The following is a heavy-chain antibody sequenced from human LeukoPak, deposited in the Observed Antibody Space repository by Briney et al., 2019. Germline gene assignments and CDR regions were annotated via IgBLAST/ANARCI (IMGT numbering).Heavy chain of an antibody. D-gene: IGHD3-10*01. CDR1: GFTFSSYS. V-gene: IGHV3-21*01. CDR3: ARDCWDYGSGSYCGIDY. Sequence: PGGSLRLSCAASGFTFSSYSMNWVRQAPGKGREWVSSISSSSSYIYYVDSVKGRFTISRDNAKNSLYLQMNSLRAEDTGVYYCARDCWDYGSGSYCGIDYWGQGTLVTVSS. CDR2: ISSSSSYI. J-gene: IGHJ4*02.